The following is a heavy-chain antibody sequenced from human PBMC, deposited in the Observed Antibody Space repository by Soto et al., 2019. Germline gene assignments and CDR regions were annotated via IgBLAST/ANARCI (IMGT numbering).Heavy chain of an antibody. D-gene: IGHD3-10*01. J-gene: IGHJ6*03. CDR3: AIRRAGYYYMDV. Sequence: PSETLSLTCTVSGGSISSSSYYWGWIRQPPGKGLEWIGSIYYSGSTNYNPSLKSRVTISLDLSKNQFSLKLTSVTAADTAVYFCAIRRAGYYYMDVWGKGTTVPVSS. V-gene: IGHV4-39*07. CDR2: IYYSGST. CDR1: GGSISSSSYY.